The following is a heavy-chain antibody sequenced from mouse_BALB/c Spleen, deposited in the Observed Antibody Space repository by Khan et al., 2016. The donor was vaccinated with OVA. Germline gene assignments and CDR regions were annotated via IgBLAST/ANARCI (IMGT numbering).Heavy chain of an antibody. Sequence: QIQLVQSGPELKKPGETVKISCKASGYTFTNYGMNWVMQAPGKGLKWLGWINTYTGEPTYADDFTGRYAFSLETSASTAYLQINNLKNDDMATYFCARISSYWYSDVWGAGTTVTVSS. CDR3: ARISSYWYSDV. V-gene: IGHV9-1*02. D-gene: IGHD6-2*01. CDR2: INTYTGEP. J-gene: IGHJ1*01. CDR1: GYTFTNYG.